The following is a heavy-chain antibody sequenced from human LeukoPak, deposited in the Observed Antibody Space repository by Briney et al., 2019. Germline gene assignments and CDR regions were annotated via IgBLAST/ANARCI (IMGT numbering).Heavy chain of an antibody. D-gene: IGHD2-2*01. CDR2: IIPIFGTA. Sequence: SVKLSCKACGGTFSSYSISWVRQAPGQGLEWLGGIIPIFGTANYAQMFQGRVTITPDESTSTAYMELSTLRSEASDVYYCSFDCRSTSCYQDDWGQGTPVTVSS. V-gene: IGHV1-69*13. CDR1: GGTFSSYS. CDR3: SFDCRSTSCYQDD. J-gene: IGHJ4*02.